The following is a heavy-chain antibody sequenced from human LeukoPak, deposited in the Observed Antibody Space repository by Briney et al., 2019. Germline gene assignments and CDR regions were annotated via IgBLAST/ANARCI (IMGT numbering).Heavy chain of an antibody. CDR3: ARELEIRTTLHYYYGMDV. D-gene: IGHD1-1*01. V-gene: IGHV4-4*02. CDR1: GGSISSSNW. CDR2: IYHSGST. Sequence: SGTLSLTCAVSGGSISSSNWWSWVRQPPGKGLEWIGEIYHSGSTNYNPSLNSRVTISVDKSKNQFSLKLSSVPAADTAVYYCARELEIRTTLHYYYGMDVWGQGTTVTVSS. J-gene: IGHJ6*02.